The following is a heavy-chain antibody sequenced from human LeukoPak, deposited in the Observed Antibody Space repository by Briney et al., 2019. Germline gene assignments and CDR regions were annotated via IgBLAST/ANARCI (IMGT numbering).Heavy chain of an antibody. Sequence: SETLSLTCTVSGGSIRSSSYYWGWIRQPPGKGLEWIGSNYYSGSTYYNPSLKSRVTISVDTSKNQFSLKLSSATAADTAVYYCARHYVDIVTESWYFDLWGRGTLVTVSS. J-gene: IGHJ2*01. CDR1: GGSIRSSSYY. CDR2: NYYSGST. CDR3: ARHYVDIVTESWYFDL. D-gene: IGHD2-15*01. V-gene: IGHV4-39*01.